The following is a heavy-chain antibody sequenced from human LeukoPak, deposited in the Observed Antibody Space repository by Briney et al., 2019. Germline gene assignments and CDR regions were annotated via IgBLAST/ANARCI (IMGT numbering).Heavy chain of an antibody. J-gene: IGHJ5*02. CDR2: MNPNSGNT. D-gene: IGHD1-26*01. Sequence: GASVKVPCKASGYTFTSYDINWVRQATGQGLEWMGWMNPNSGNTGYAQKFQGRVTMTRNTSISTAYMELSSLRSEDTAVYYCAREGVGATKGRFDPWGQGTLVTVSS. CDR3: AREGVGATKGRFDP. CDR1: GYTFTSYD. V-gene: IGHV1-8*01.